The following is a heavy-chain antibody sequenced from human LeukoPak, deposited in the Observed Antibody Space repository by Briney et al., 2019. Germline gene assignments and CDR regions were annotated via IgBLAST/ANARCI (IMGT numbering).Heavy chain of an antibody. J-gene: IGHJ4*02. CDR3: ARGDKPGQGFDY. CDR2: IYYSGST. CDR1: GGSISSGGYY. D-gene: IGHD2-15*01. V-gene: IGHV4-31*03. Sequence: SETLSLTCTVSGGSISSGGYYWSWIRQHPGTGLEWIGYIYYSGSTYYNPSLKSRVTISVDTSKNQFSLKLSSVTAADTAVYYCARGDKPGQGFDYWGQGTLVTVSS.